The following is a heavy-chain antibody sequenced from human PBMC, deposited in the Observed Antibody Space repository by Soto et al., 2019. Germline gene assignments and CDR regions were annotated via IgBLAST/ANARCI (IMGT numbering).Heavy chain of an antibody. Sequence: EVQLLESGGGLVQPGGSLRLSCAASGFIFNAYAMTWVRQAPGKGLEWVSAIGGRGGNTYYAASVKGRFTISRDNSKDTVALEMNRLRVDDTAVYFCARVASDYINSADHWGQGILVTVSS. J-gene: IGHJ4*02. CDR2: IGGRGGNT. CDR3: ARVASDYINSADH. CDR1: GFIFNAYA. V-gene: IGHV3-23*01. D-gene: IGHD4-4*01.